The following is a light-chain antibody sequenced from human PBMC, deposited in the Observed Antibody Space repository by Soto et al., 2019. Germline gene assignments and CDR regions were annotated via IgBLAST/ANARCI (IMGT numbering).Light chain of an antibody. CDR2: GAS. J-gene: IGKJ5*01. Sequence: EIVITQSPSTLSVSPGEISTLSFRSSQSVSSSYLAWYQQKPGQAPRLLIYGASSRATGIPDRFSGSGSGTEFTLTISSLQSEDFAVYYCQQYHNWPITFGQGTRLEIK. V-gene: IGKV3D-15*01. CDR3: QQYHNWPIT. CDR1: QSVSSSY.